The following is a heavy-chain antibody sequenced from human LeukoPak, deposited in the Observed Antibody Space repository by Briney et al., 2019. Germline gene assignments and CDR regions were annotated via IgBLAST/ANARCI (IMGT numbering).Heavy chain of an antibody. CDR1: GFTFRSYW. CDR3: AKDTGIAVAGTFYY. J-gene: IGHJ4*02. V-gene: IGHV3-7*03. Sequence: PGGSLRLSCAASGFTFRSYWMSWVRQAPGKGLEWVANIKQDGSEKNYLNSVKGRFTIFRDNAKNSLYLQMNSLRAEDTAVYYCAKDTGIAVAGTFYYWGQGTLVTVSS. D-gene: IGHD6-19*01. CDR2: IKQDGSEK.